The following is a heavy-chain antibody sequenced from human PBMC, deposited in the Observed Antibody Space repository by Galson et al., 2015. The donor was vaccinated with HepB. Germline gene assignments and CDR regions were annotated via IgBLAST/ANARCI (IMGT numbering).Heavy chain of an antibody. V-gene: IGHV2-70*11. CDR1: GFSLSTSGMC. CDR2: IDWDGDK. D-gene: IGHD2-8*01. CDR3: ARIVQIDGYYYYGMDV. J-gene: IGHJ6*02. Sequence: PALVKPTQTLTLTCTFSGFSLSTSGMCVSWIRQPPGKALEWLARIDWDGDKYYSTSLKTRPTISKDTSKNQVVLTMTNMDPVDTATYYCARIVQIDGYYYYGMDVWGQGTTVPVSS.